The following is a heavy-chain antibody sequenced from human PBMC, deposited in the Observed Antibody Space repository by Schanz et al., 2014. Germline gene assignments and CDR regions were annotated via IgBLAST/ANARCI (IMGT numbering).Heavy chain of an antibody. CDR2: ISDYNGKT. Sequence: QAQLMQSGPELKRPGASVKVSCTASGYTLKNYGISWVRQAPGLGLEWMGWISDYNGKTNYAQKFQDRVIMSTDRSSSTAYLELRSLTSDDSAIYYCARLRFGVFYYGLDVWGQGTTILGSS. CDR1: GYTLKNYG. D-gene: IGHD3-10*01. V-gene: IGHV1-18*01. J-gene: IGHJ6*02. CDR3: ARLRFGVFYYGLDV.